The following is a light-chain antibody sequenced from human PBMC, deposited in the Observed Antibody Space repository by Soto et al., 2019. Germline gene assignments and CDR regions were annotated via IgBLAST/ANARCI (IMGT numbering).Light chain of an antibody. CDR2: EVS. CDR3: SSYTTSSTYV. J-gene: IGLJ1*01. Sequence: SVLTQPPSLSGSPGQSVTISCTGNSSDVGSYNRVSWYQQPPGTAPKLMIFEVSNRPSGVPDRFSGSKSGNTASLTISGLQAEDEADYYCSSYTTSSTYVFGTGTKVTVL. CDR1: SSDVGSYNR. V-gene: IGLV2-18*02.